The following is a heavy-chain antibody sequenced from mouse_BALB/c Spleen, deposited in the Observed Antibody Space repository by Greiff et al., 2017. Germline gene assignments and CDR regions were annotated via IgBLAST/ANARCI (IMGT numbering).Heavy chain of an antibody. V-gene: IGHV1-87*01. J-gene: IGHJ4*01. CDR1: GYTFTSYW. Sequence: VQLQQSGAELARPGASVKLSCKASGYTFTSYWMQWVKQRPGQGLEWIGAIYPGDGDTRYTQKFKGKATLTADKSSSTAYMQLSSLASEDSAVYYCARSAYYYGSSYLDYWGQGTSVTVSS. D-gene: IGHD1-1*01. CDR2: IYPGDGDT. CDR3: ARSAYYYGSSYLDY.